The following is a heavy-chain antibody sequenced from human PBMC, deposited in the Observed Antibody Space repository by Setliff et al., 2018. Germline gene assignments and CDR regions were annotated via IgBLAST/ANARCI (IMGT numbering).Heavy chain of an antibody. CDR2: ISGSGGRT. CDR3: ARGGYSYGY. V-gene: IGHV3-23*01. J-gene: IGHJ4*02. CDR1: GFTFSSYT. D-gene: IGHD5-18*01. Sequence: GGSLRLSCAASGFTFSSYTMTWVRQAPGKGLEWVSDISGSGGRTYYADSVKGRFTISRDNAKNSLYLQMNNLRAEDTAVYYCARGGYSYGYWGQGTLVTVSS.